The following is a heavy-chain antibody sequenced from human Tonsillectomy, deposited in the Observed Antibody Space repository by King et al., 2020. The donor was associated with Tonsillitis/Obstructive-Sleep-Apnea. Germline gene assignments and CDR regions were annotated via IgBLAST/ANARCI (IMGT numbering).Heavy chain of an antibody. J-gene: IGHJ4*02. D-gene: IGHD4-17*01. CDR2: VNHSGST. CDR1: GGSFSGYY. CDR3: ARWGYGDQYYFDY. V-gene: IGHV4-34*01. Sequence: VQLQHWGAGLLKPSETLSLSCAVYGGSFSGYYWSWIRQPPGKGLECIGEVNHSGSTNYNPSLKSRVTVSVDTSKNQFSLKLSSVTAADTAVYYCARWGYGDQYYFDYWGQGTLVTVSS.